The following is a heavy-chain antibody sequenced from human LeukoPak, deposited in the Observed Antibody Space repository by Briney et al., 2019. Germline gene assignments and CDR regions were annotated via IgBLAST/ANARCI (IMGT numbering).Heavy chain of an antibody. CDR3: AREKGRGVISPYFDY. D-gene: IGHD3-10*01. CDR2: ISSSSSSI. Sequence: GGSLRLSCAASGFTFSSYGMNWVRQAPGKGLEWVSYISSSSSSIYYEDSVKGRFTISRDNSKNTLSLQMNSLRAEDTAVYHCAREKGRGVISPYFDYWGQGTLVTVSS. CDR1: GFTFSSYG. J-gene: IGHJ4*02. V-gene: IGHV3-48*01.